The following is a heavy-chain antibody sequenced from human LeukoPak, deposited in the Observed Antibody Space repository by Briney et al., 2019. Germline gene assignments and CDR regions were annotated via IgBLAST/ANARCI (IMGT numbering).Heavy chain of an antibody. CDR3: ARQGIYDSSGYYYVGYDYFDY. J-gene: IGHJ4*02. Sequence: GEPLKISCKGSGYSFTSYWIGWVRQMPGKGLEWMGIIYPGDSDTRYSPSFQGQVTISADKSISTAYLQWSSLKASDTVMYYCARQGIYDSSGYYYVGYDYFDYWGQGTLVTVSS. CDR2: IYPGDSDT. D-gene: IGHD3-22*01. V-gene: IGHV5-51*01. CDR1: GYSFTSYW.